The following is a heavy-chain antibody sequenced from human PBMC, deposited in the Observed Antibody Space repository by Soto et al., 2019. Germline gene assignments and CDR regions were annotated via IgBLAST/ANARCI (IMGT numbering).Heavy chain of an antibody. CDR3: AREGYSYGTYFDS. J-gene: IGHJ4*02. D-gene: IGHD5-18*01. CDR2: IKQDGRDK. V-gene: IGHV3-7*01. CDR1: GFTFSSYW. Sequence: PGGSLRLSCAASGFTFSSYWMSWVRQAPGKGLEWVANIKQDGRDKYYVDSVKGRFTISRDNAKTSLYLQMNSLRAEDTAVYYCAREGYSYGTYFDSWGQGTLVTVSS.